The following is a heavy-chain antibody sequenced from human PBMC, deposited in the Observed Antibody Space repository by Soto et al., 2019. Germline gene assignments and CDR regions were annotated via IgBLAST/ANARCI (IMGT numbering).Heavy chain of an antibody. D-gene: IGHD6-19*01. CDR1: GFTFSSYG. Sequence: GGSLRLSCAASGFTFSSYGMHWVRQAPGKGLEWVAVISYDGSNKYYADSVKGRFTISRDNSKNTLYLQMNSLRAEDTAVYYCAKVISQSSSGWYSWGFDYWGQGTLVTVSS. CDR2: ISYDGSNK. CDR3: AKVISQSSSGWYSWGFDY. V-gene: IGHV3-30*18. J-gene: IGHJ4*02.